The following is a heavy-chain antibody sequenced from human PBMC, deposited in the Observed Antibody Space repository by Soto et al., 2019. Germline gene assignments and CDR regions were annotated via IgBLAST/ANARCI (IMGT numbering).Heavy chain of an antibody. J-gene: IGHJ4*01. CDR2: HNGYNGQT. CDR3: AGPHERAGLGN. Sequence: ASGKVCCKASENTFSTYLVHWVRQVHGQGLEWMGWHNGYNGQTEYSQKFQGRVTITRDTSAKTAYLELRSLTSEDTAVYYCAGPHERAGLGNWGHVPLFTASP. V-gene: IGHV1-3*01. CDR1: ENTFSTYL.